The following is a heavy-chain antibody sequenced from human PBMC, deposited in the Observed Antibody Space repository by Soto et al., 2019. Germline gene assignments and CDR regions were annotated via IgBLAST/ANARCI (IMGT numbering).Heavy chain of an antibody. CDR2: IYSGGST. V-gene: IGHV3-66*01. Sequence: GGSLRLSCAASGFTVSSNYMSWVRQAPGKGLEWVSVIYSGGSTYYADSVKGRFTISRDNSKNTLYLQMNSLRAEDTAVYYCARARPEVPLHYYYMDVWGKGTTVTVSS. CDR3: ARARPEVPLHYYYMDV. CDR1: GFTVSSNY. D-gene: IGHD2-15*01. J-gene: IGHJ6*03.